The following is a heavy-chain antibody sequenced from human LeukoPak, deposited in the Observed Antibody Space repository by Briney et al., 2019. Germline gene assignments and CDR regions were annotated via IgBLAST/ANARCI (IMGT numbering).Heavy chain of an antibody. CDR3: ARVRCSSTSCYTGSLSFDY. V-gene: IGHV4-4*07. CDR1: GGSISSYY. CDR2: IYTGGST. D-gene: IGHD2-2*02. Sequence: SETLSLTCTVSGGSISSYYWSWIRQPAGKGLEWIGRIYTGGSTNYNPSLKSRVTMSVDTSKNQFSLKLSSVTAADTAVYYCARVRCSSTSCYTGSLSFDYWGQGTLVTVSS. J-gene: IGHJ4*02.